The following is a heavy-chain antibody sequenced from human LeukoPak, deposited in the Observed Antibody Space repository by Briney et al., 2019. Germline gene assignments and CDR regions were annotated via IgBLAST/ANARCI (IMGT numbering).Heavy chain of an antibody. CDR3: AREEGMEGSSWTDY. J-gene: IGHJ4*02. V-gene: IGHV1-2*02. CDR1: GYTFTGYY. D-gene: IGHD6-13*01. CDR2: INPNSGGT. Sequence: ASVKVSCKASGYTFTGYYMHWVRQAPGQGLEWMGWINPNSGGTNYAQKFQGRVTMTRDTSISTAYMELSRLRSDDTAVYYCAREEGMEGSSWTDYWGQGTLVTVSS.